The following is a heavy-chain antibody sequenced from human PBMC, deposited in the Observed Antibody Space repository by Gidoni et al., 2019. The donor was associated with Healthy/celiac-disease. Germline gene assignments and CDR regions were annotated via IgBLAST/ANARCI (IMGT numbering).Heavy chain of an antibody. D-gene: IGHD5-18*01. J-gene: IGHJ6*02. CDR3: AKDIGYSYGYGLYYYGMDV. V-gene: IGHV3-9*01. Sequence: EVQLVESGGGLVQPGRSLRLSCAASGFTFADYAMPWVRQAPGKGLEWVSGISWNSGSIGYADSVKGRFTISRDNAKNSLYLQMNSLRAEDTALYYCAKDIGYSYGYGLYYYGMDVWGQGTTVTVSS. CDR2: ISWNSGSI. CDR1: GFTFADYA.